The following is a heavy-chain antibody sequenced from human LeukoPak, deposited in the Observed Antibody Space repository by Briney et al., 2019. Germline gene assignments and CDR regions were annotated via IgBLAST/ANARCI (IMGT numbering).Heavy chain of an antibody. CDR2: IYTSGST. D-gene: IGHD6-19*01. CDR3: ARPITIAVAGVRAFDI. V-gene: IGHV4-4*07. J-gene: IGHJ3*02. Sequence: SETLSLTCTVSGGSISSYYWSWIRQPAGKGLKWIGRIYTSGSTYYNPSLKSRVTISVDTSKNQFSLKLSSVTAADTAVYYCARPITIAVAGVRAFDIWGQGTMVTVSS. CDR1: GGSISSYY.